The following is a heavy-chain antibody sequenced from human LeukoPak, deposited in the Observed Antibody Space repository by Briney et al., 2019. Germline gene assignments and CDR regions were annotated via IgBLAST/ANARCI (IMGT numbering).Heavy chain of an antibody. J-gene: IGHJ4*02. CDR2: IYYSGST. CDR3: AAPSGEGATGY. Sequence: PSETLSLTCTVSGGSISSSSYYWGWIRQPPGKGLERIGSIYYSGSTYYNPSLKSRVTISVDTSKNQFSLKLSSVTAADTAVYYCAAPSGEGATGYWGQGTLVTVSS. V-gene: IGHV4-39*01. D-gene: IGHD1-26*01. CDR1: GGSISSSSYY.